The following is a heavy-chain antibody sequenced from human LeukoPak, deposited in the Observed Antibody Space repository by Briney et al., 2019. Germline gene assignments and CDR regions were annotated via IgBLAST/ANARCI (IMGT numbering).Heavy chain of an antibody. CDR2: IYTSGST. J-gene: IGHJ4*02. CDR3: ARASYSYDINGWVPFDY. V-gene: IGHV4-61*02. D-gene: IGHD3-22*01. CDR1: GNSISSGDNY. Sequence: SETLSLTCTVSGNSISSGDNYWSWIRQPAGKGLEWIGRIYTSGSTNYNPSLKSRVTISGDTSRNQFSLRLTSVTAADTAVYYCARASYSYDINGWVPFDYWGQGTLVTVSS.